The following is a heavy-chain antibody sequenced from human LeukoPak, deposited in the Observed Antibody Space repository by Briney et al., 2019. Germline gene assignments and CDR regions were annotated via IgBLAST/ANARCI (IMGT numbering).Heavy chain of an antibody. CDR1: GGSFSGYY. V-gene: IGHV4-34*01. J-gene: IGHJ4*02. Sequence: PSETLSLTCVVYGGSFSGYYWSWIRQSPGKGLEWIGSIYHSGSTYYNPSLKSRVTISVDTSKNQFSLKLSSVTAADTAVYYCATKAGYWGQGTLVTVSS. CDR3: ATKAGY. CDR2: IYHSGST.